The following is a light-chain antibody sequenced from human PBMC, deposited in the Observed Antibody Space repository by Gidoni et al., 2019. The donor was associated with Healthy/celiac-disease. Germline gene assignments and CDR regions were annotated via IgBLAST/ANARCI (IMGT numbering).Light chain of an antibody. CDR2: WAS. J-gene: IGKJ1*01. CDR3: QQYYSTPQT. CDR1: QSVLYSSNNKNY. V-gene: IGKV4-1*01. Sequence: DIVMTQSPDSLAVSLGERATINCKSSQSVLYSSNNKNYLAWYQQKPGQPPNLLIYWASTRESGVPDRFSDSGSGTDFTLTISSLQAEDVAVYYCQQYYSTPQTFGQGTKVEIK.